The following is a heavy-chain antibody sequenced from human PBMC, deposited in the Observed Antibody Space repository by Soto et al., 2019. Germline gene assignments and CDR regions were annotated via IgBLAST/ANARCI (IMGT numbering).Heavy chain of an antibody. CDR2: ISYDGSNK. D-gene: IGHD6-13*01. J-gene: IGHJ4*02. V-gene: IGHV3-30-3*01. CDR3: ARDTGIAAAGTLFDY. Sequence: QVQLVESGGGVGQPGRSLRLSCAASGFTFSSYAMHWVRQAPGKGLEWVAVISYDGSNKYYADSVKGRFTISRDNSKNTLYLQMNSLRAEDTAVYYCARDTGIAAAGTLFDYWGQGTLVTVSS. CDR1: GFTFSSYA.